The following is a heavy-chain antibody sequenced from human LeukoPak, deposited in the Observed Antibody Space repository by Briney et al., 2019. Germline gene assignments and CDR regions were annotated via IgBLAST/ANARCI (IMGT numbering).Heavy chain of an antibody. CDR2: IYHSGST. D-gene: IGHD2-2*01. J-gene: IGHJ5*02. Sequence: SQTLSLTCTVSGGSISSGGYYWSWIRQPPGKGLEWIGYIYHSGSTYYNPSLKSRVTISVDRSKNQFSLKLSSVTAADTAVYYCARVNGVVPAATTGWFDPWGQGTLVTVSS. CDR3: ARVNGVVPAATTGWFDP. CDR1: GGSISSGGYY. V-gene: IGHV4-30-2*01.